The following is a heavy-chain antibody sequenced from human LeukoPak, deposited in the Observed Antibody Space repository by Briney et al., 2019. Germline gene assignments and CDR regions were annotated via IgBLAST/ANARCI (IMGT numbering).Heavy chain of an antibody. CDR3: ARQPPTVRGRDYYYYYMDV. Sequence: GASVKVSCKASGYTFTSYYMHWVRQAPGQGLEWMGIINPSGGSTSYAQKFQGRVTITADESTSTACMELSSLRSEDTAVYYCARQPPTVRGRDYYYYYMDVWGKGTTVTISS. CDR2: INPSGGST. D-gene: IGHD3-10*01. CDR1: GYTFTSYY. J-gene: IGHJ6*03. V-gene: IGHV1-46*01.